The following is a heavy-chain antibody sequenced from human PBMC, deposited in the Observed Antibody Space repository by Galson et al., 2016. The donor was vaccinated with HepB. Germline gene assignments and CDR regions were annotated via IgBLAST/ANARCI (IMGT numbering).Heavy chain of an antibody. CDR2: INPSGGST. CDR3: ASAYYHYYYYYAMDV. J-gene: IGHJ6*02. D-gene: IGHD3-10*01. V-gene: IGHV1-46*01. Sequence: SVKVSCKASGYTFTNYYMHWVRQAPGQGLEWMGVINPSGGSTKDAQKFQGRVTMTRDTSTSTVYMELSSLRAEDTAIYYCASAYYHYYYYYAMDVWGQGTTVTVSS. CDR1: GYTFTNYY.